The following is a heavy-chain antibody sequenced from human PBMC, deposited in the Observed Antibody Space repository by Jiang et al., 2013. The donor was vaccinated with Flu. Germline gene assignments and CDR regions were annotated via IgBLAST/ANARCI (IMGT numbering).Heavy chain of an antibody. D-gene: IGHD2/OR15-2a*01. CDR2: ISYEGSNK. Sequence: VISYEGSNKYCADSVKGRCTISRDNSKSTLYLQMNSLRADDTALYYCAKWSRGGGSREVLIRAAFDIWGQGTMVTVSS. CDR3: AKWSRGGGSREVLIRAAFDI. J-gene: IGHJ3*02. V-gene: IGHV3-30*18.